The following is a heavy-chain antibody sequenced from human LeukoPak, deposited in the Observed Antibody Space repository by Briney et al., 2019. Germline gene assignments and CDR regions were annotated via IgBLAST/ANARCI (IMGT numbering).Heavy chain of an antibody. J-gene: IGHJ4*02. V-gene: IGHV1-18*01. Sequence: GASVKVSCKASGYTFTSYGISWVRQAPGQGLEWMGWISAYNGNTNYAQKLQGRVTMTTDTSTSTAYMELRSLRSDDTAVYYCARDHYYDSSGYSVSGLVYWGQGTLVTVSS. D-gene: IGHD3-22*01. CDR2: ISAYNGNT. CDR1: GYTFTSYG. CDR3: ARDHYYDSSGYSVSGLVY.